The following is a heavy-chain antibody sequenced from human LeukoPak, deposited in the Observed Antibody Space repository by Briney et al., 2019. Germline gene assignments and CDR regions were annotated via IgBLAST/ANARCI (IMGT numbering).Heavy chain of an antibody. Sequence: PGGSLRLSCAASGFTFSSYWMHWVRQAPGKGLVWVSHINSDGSSTSHADSAKGRFTISRDNAKSTLYLQMNSLRAEDTAVYYCAARGYCSSTSCLLEYWGQGTLVTVSS. D-gene: IGHD2-2*01. CDR1: GFTFSSYW. J-gene: IGHJ4*02. CDR2: INSDGSST. V-gene: IGHV3-74*01. CDR3: AARGYCSSTSCLLEY.